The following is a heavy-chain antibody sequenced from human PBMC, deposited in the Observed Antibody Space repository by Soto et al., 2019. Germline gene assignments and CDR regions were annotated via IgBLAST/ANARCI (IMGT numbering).Heavy chain of an antibody. CDR3: ASGNCNDLCDHDY. V-gene: IGHV1-3*01. D-gene: IGHD2-15*01. CDR1: GYGFTTYI. Sequence: QVQLVQSGAEVKKPGASVKISCEASGYGFTTYIMYWVRQAPGQRLEWMGWINAGNGNTRYSQKFQDRVTITRDTSASTAYMELSSLRSEDTAVYYCASGNCNDLCDHDYWGQGTLVTVSS. CDR2: INAGNGNT. J-gene: IGHJ4*02.